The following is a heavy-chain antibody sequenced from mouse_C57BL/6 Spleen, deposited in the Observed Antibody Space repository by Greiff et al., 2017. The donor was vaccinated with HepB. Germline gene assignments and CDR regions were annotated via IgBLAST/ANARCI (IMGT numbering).Heavy chain of an antibody. Sequence: DVQLQESGPGLVKPSQSLSLTCSVTGYSITSGYYWNWIRQFPGNKLEWMGYISYDGSNNYNPSLKNRISITRDTSKNQFFLKLNSVTTEDTATYYCARDVKDYDHYAMDYWGQGTSVTVSS. CDR2: ISYDGSN. CDR3: ARDVKDYDHYAMDY. D-gene: IGHD2-4*01. J-gene: IGHJ4*01. V-gene: IGHV3-6*01. CDR1: GYSITSGYY.